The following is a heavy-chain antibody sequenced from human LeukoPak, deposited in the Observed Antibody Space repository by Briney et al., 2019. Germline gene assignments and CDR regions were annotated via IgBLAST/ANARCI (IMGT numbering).Heavy chain of an antibody. V-gene: IGHV4-59*08. J-gene: IGHJ4*02. Sequence: TSEALSLTCTVSGGSISRYYWSWIRQPPGKGLEWIGYISYSGSTNYNPSLKSRVTISVDTSKNQFSLKLSSVTAADTAMYYCATHLYESRGQTSFDYWGQGTLVTVSS. CDR2: ISYSGST. CDR3: ATHLYESRGQTSFDY. CDR1: GGSISRYY. D-gene: IGHD3-22*01.